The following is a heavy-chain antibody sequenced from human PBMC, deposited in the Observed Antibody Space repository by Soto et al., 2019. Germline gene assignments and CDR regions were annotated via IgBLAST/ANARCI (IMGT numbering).Heavy chain of an antibody. D-gene: IGHD3-9*01. J-gene: IGHJ4*02. CDR2: ITNSGGDT. CDR3: GKLCVGILMKPPYFES. CDR1: GFTFNTYA. V-gene: IGHV3-23*01. Sequence: GGSLRLSCAASGFTFNTYAMSWVRQAPGKGLEWVSGITNSGGDTYYEDSVRGRFTISRDNSKNTLYLQMNSLRAEDTALYYCGKLCVGILMKPPYFESWGKGTVVTGSS.